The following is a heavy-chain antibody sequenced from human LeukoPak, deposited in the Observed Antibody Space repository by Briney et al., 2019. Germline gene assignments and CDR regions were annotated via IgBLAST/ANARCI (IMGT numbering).Heavy chain of an antibody. D-gene: IGHD7-27*01. CDR3: ARASTGTFYYFDS. CDR2: IYASGTT. CDR1: GGSISTYY. Sequence: SETLSLTCSVSGGSISTYYWNWIRQPAGKGLEWIGRIYASGTTTYNPSLKSRVLMSLDTSMNQFSLKLSSATAADTAVYYCARASTGTFYYFDSWGQGTLVTV. V-gene: IGHV4-4*07. J-gene: IGHJ4*02.